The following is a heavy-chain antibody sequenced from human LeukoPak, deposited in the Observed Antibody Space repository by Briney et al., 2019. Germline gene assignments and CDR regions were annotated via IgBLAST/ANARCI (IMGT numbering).Heavy chain of an antibody. D-gene: IGHD3-16*01. CDR3: ARDIYGYFDL. CDR1: GFTFSNYW. Sequence: GGSLRLSCAASGFTFSNYWMSWVRQAPGKGLVWVSRINSDGSRTNYADSVKGRFTISRDNAKNTLYLQMNSRRAEDTAVYYCARDIYGYFDLWGRGTLVTVSS. CDR2: INSDGSRT. V-gene: IGHV3-74*01. J-gene: IGHJ2*01.